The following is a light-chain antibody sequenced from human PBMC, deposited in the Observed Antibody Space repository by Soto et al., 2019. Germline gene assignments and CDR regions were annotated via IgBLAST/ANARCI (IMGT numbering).Light chain of an antibody. V-gene: IGKV3-20*01. CDR2: GAS. Sequence: EIVLTQSPGPLSLSPGDRATLSCRASQSVNSNFLAWYQPKPGQAPRLLIYGASSRATGIPDTFSGSGSGTDFTLTISSLETGDFAVYYRQQYGTSPWTFGQGTMVESK. J-gene: IGKJ1*01. CDR3: QQYGTSPWT. CDR1: QSVNSNF.